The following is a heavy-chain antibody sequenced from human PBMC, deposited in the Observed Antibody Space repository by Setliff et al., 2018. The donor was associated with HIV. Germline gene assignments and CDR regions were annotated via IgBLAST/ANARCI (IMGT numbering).Heavy chain of an antibody. CDR3: ALMLRGIPF. Sequence: PGGSLRLSCAASGFTFSSFNMDWVRQAPGKGLEWLGRSRSKSEGYATYYAASVKDRFIISRDESKTALFLQMNSLRTEDAAIYYCALMLRGIPFWGRGTLVTVSS. CDR1: GFTFSSFN. D-gene: IGHD3-10*01. J-gene: IGHJ4*02. V-gene: IGHV3-72*01. CDR2: SRSKSEGYAT.